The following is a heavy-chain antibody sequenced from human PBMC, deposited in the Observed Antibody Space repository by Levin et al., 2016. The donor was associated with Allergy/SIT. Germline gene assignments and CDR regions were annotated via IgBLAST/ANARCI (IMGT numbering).Heavy chain of an antibody. CDR2: IIPIFGTA. Sequence: SVKVSCKASGGTFSSYAISWVRQAPGQGLEWMGGIIPIFGTANYAQKFQGRVTITADESTSTAYMELSSLRSEDTAVYYCARGVATKYWFDPWGQGTLVTVSS. D-gene: IGHD5-24*01. J-gene: IGHJ5*02. CDR1: GGTFSSYA. CDR3: ARGVATKYWFDP. V-gene: IGHV1-69*13.